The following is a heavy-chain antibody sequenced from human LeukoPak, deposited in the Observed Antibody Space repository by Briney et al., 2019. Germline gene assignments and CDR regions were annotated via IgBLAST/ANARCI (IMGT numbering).Heavy chain of an antibody. J-gene: IGHJ3*02. Sequence: PGGSLRLSCAASGFTFSNYEMNGVRQAPGRGLEWVSYITTSGSARYYADSVKGRFTISRDNAKNSLYLQLNSLRAEDTAVYYCAREDPDAFDIWGQGTMVTVSS. CDR2: ITTSGSAR. CDR3: AREDPDAFDI. V-gene: IGHV3-48*03. CDR1: GFTFSNYE.